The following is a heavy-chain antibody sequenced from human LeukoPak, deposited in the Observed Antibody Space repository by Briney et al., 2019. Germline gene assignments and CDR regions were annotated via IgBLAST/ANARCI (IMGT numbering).Heavy chain of an antibody. CDR1: GGSISSYY. V-gene: IGHV4-4*09. CDR3: ARSTRPWELSCFDY. Sequence: SETLSLTCTVSGGSISSYYWSWIRQPPGKGLEWIGYIYTSGSTNYNPSLKSRVTISVDTSKNQFSLKLSSVTAADTAVYYCARSTRPWELSCFDYWSQGTLVTVSS. CDR2: IYTSGST. J-gene: IGHJ4*02. D-gene: IGHD1-26*01.